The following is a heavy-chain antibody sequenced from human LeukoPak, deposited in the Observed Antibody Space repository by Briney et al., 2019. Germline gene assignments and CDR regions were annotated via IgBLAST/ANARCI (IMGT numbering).Heavy chain of an antibody. J-gene: IGHJ5*02. CDR2: ISGSGGST. Sequence: PGGSLRLSCAASGFTFSSYAVSWVRQAPGKGLEWVSAISGSGGSTYYADSVKGRFTISRDNSKNTLYLQMNSLRAEDTAVYYCAKTGYCSSTSCSLPYNWFDPWGQGTLVTVSS. CDR1: GFTFSSYA. CDR3: AKTGYCSSTSCSLPYNWFDP. D-gene: IGHD2-2*01. V-gene: IGHV3-23*01.